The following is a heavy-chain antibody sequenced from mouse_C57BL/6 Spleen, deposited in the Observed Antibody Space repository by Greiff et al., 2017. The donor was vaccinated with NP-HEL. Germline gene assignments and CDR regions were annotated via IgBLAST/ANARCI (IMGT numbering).Heavy chain of an antibody. CDR2: LDPETGGT. Sequence: QVQLKQSGAELVRPGASVTLSCKASGYTFTDYEMHWVKQTPVHGLEWIGALDPETGGTAYNQKFKGKAILTADKSSSTAYMELRSLTSEDSAVYYCTRPFAYWGQGTLVTVSA. V-gene: IGHV1-15*01. CDR1: GYTFTDYE. CDR3: TRPFAY. J-gene: IGHJ3*01.